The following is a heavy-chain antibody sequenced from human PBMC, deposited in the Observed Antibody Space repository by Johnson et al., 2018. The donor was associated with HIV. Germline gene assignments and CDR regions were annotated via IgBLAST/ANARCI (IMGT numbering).Heavy chain of an antibody. Sequence: MQLVESGGGVVQPGRSLRLSCAASGFTFDDYGMSWVLQAPGKGLEWVSGINWNGGSTGYADSVKGRITISRDNAKNSLYLQMNSLRAEDTALYYCAREVRLGYCSGGSCYGDALDIWGQGTMVTVSS. J-gene: IGHJ3*02. V-gene: IGHV3-20*04. CDR3: AREVRLGYCSGGSCYGDALDI. CDR2: INWNGGST. D-gene: IGHD2-15*01. CDR1: GFTFDDYG.